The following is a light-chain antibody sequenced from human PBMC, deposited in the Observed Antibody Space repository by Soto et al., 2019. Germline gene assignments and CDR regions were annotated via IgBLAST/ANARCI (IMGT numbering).Light chain of an antibody. J-gene: IGKJ5*01. V-gene: IGKV3-15*01. CDR2: GAS. CDR1: QSISIN. CDR3: QQYHNCPAVT. Sequence: EIVMTQSPGTLSVSPGERATLSCRASQSISINLAWYQQKLGQAPRLLIYGASTRAIGIPDRFSGSGSWTEFTLTISSLQSEDSAIYYCQQYHNCPAVTVGQGTRLEIK.